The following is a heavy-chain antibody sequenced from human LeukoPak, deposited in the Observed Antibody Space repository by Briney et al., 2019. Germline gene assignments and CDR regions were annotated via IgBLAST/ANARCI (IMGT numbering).Heavy chain of an antibody. V-gene: IGHV1-2*02. J-gene: IGHJ4*02. Sequence: ASVKVSCTASGYTFTGYYMHWVRQAPGQGLEWMGWINPNSGGTNYAQKFQGRVTMTRDTSISTAYMELSRLRSDDTAVYYCARDLQYDFWSGRDWGQGTLVTVSS. CDR3: ARDLQYDFWSGRD. CDR2: INPNSGGT. CDR1: GYTFTGYY. D-gene: IGHD3-3*01.